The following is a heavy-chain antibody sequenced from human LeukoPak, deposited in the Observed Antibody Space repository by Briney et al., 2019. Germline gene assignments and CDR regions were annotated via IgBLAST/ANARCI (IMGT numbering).Heavy chain of an antibody. CDR3: ARCSTGLVRYFDY. V-gene: IGHV3-48*01. Sequence: PGGSLRLSCAASGFTFSSYSMNWVRQAPGKGLEWVSYISSSSSTTYYADSVKGRFTISRDNAKNSLYLQMNSLRAEDTAVYYCARCSTGLVRYFDYWGQGTLVTVSS. J-gene: IGHJ4*02. CDR1: GFTFSSYS. D-gene: IGHD6-19*01. CDR2: ISSSSSTT.